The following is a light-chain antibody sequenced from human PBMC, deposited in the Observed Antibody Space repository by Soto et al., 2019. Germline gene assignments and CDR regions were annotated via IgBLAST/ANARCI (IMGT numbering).Light chain of an antibody. CDR3: QQYNNWPYT. V-gene: IGKV3-15*01. J-gene: IGKJ2*01. Sequence: EIVMTQSPATLSVSPGERATLSCRASQSVGGNLAWYQQKPGQAPRLLIYVASTRATDIPARFSGSGSGTEFTLTISSLQSEDFAVSYCQQYNNWPYTFGQGTRLEIK. CDR2: VAS. CDR1: QSVGGN.